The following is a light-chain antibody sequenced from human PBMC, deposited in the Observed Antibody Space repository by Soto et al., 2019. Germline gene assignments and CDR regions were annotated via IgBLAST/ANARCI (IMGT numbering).Light chain of an antibody. CDR3: QQRSIWPLT. CDR1: ENLRTF. V-gene: IGKV3-11*01. CDR2: DAS. J-gene: IGKJ4*01. Sequence: EIVLTQSPATLSLSPGERATLSCRATENLRTFLAWYQQKAGQAPRLLIYDASNWATGIPDRFSGSGSGTDFTLTISNLEPEDSAVYYCQQRSIWPLTFGGGTKVDIK.